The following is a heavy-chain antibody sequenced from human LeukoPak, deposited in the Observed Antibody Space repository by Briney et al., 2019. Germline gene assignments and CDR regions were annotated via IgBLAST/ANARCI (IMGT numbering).Heavy chain of an antibody. CDR3: ARDYDFWSGYLDC. V-gene: IGHV3-7*05. Sequence: GGSLRLSCAASGFTFSNYWMSWVRQAPGKGREWVAKIKQDGSEKYYVDSVKGRFTISRDNAKNSLFLQMNSLRAEDTAVYYCARDYDFWSGYLDCWGQGTLVTVSS. CDR2: IKQDGSEK. CDR1: GFTFSNYW. D-gene: IGHD3-3*01. J-gene: IGHJ4*02.